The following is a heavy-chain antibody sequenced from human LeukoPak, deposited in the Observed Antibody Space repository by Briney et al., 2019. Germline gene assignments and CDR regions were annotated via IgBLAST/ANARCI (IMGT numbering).Heavy chain of an antibody. CDR2: ISGSAGST. J-gene: IGHJ4*02. D-gene: IGHD3-22*01. CDR1: GFTFSPYA. Sequence: GGSLRLSCVASGFTFSPYAMSWVRQAPGKGLEWVSSISGSAGSTYYADSVKGRFTMSRDNSKNTLYLQMNSLRAEDTAVYYCATTESSSYFYTYFNYWGQGNLVTVSS. V-gene: IGHV3-23*01. CDR3: ATTESSSYFYTYFNY.